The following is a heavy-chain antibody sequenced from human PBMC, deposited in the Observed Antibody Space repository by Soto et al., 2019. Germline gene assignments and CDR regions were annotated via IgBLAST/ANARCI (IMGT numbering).Heavy chain of an antibody. CDR1: GFTFSSYS. CDR2: ISSSSTI. CDR3: ARGPRGDPFDY. D-gene: IGHD3-10*01. J-gene: IGHJ4*02. Sequence: GGSLRLSCAASGFTFSSYSMNWVRQAPGKGLEWVSYISSSSTIYYADSVKGRFTISRDNAKNSLYLQMNSLRAEDTAVYYCARGPRGDPFDYWGQGTLVTVSS. V-gene: IGHV3-48*01.